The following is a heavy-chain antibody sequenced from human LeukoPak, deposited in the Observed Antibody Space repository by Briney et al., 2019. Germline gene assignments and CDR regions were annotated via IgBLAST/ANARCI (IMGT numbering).Heavy chain of an antibody. J-gene: IGHJ4*02. Sequence: GASVKVSCKASGYTFTGYYMHWVRQAPGQGLEWMGWINPNSGGTNYAQKFQGRVTMTRDTSISTAYMELSRLRSDDTAVYYCARDLVTTVTTSIDYWGQGTLVTVSS. CDR3: ARDLVTTVTTSIDY. V-gene: IGHV1-2*02. CDR2: INPNSGGT. D-gene: IGHD4-17*01. CDR1: GYTFTGYY.